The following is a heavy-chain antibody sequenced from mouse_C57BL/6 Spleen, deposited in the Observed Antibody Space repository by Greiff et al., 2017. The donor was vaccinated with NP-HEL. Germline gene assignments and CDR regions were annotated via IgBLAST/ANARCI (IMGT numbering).Heavy chain of an antibody. D-gene: IGHD2-3*01. V-gene: IGHV1-26*01. CDR2: INPNNGGT. Sequence: EVQLQQSGPELVKPGASVKISCKASGYTFTDYYMNWVKQSHGKSLEWIGDINPNNGGTSYNQKFKGKATLTVDKSSSTAYMELRSLTSEDSAVYYCARDGYYFVYWGQGTTLTVSS. CDR1: GYTFTDYY. CDR3: ARDGYYFVY. J-gene: IGHJ2*01.